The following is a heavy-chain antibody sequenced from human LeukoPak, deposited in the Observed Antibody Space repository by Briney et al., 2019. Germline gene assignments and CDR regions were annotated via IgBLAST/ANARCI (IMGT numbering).Heavy chain of an antibody. CDR3: SRDRAIILFGAFDI. Sequence: GGSLRLSCAASGFTFSSYWMHWVRQAPGEGLVWVSSISSSSSYIYYADSVQGRFTISRDNAKNSLYLQMNSLRADDTAVYYCSRDRAIILFGAFDIWGQGTMVTVSS. CDR2: ISSSSSYI. CDR1: GFTFSSYW. D-gene: IGHD3-3*01. J-gene: IGHJ3*02. V-gene: IGHV3-21*01.